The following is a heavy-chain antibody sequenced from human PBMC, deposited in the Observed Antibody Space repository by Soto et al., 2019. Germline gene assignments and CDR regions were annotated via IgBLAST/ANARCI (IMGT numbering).Heavy chain of an antibody. Sequence: PWGSLRLSCAASGFAFSNYDMSWVRQAPGKGLEWVSAISVSGDTTYYADSVKGRFTISRDNSKNTLYLQMNTLRAEDTAVYYCARAGRGLPSYFDYWGQGTLVTGFS. D-gene: IGHD4-17*01. V-gene: IGHV3-23*01. CDR2: ISVSGDTT. CDR3: ARAGRGLPSYFDY. CDR1: GFAFSNYD. J-gene: IGHJ4*02.